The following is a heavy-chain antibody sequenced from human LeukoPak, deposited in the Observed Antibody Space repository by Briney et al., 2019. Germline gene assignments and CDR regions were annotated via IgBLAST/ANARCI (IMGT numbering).Heavy chain of an antibody. CDR3: AKDGESSGWYRENWFDP. V-gene: IGHV3-23*01. Sequence: AGGSLRLSCAASGFTFSSYAMSWVRQAPGKGLEWVSAINGSGGSTYYADSVKGRFTISRDNSKNTLYLQMNSLRAEDTAVYYCAKDGESSGWYRENWFDPWGQGTLVTVSS. CDR2: INGSGGST. CDR1: GFTFSSYA. J-gene: IGHJ5*02. D-gene: IGHD6-19*01.